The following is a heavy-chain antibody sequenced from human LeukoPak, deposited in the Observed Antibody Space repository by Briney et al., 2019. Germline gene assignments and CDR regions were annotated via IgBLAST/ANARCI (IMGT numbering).Heavy chain of an antibody. CDR2: TYYTSKWFN. J-gene: IGHJ6*02. Sequence: SQTLSLTCAISGDSVSSNSASWHWIRQSPSRGLQWLGRTYYTSKWFNDYAVSLKSRITINPDTSKNQFSLQLNSVTPEDTAVYYCARDGPDDSGEYSYYYYGMDVWGQGTTVTVSS. CDR3: ARDGPDDSGEYSYYYYGMDV. D-gene: IGHD3-22*01. V-gene: IGHV6-1*01. CDR1: GDSVSSNSAS.